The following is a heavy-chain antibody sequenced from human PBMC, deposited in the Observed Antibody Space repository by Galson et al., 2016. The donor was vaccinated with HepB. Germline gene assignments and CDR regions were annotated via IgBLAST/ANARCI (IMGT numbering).Heavy chain of an antibody. D-gene: IGHD4-23*01. Sequence: SETLSLTCTVSGGSISPYFWSWIRRPPGKGLEWIAYIYFSVTTNYNPSLKSRFTISLDTSKGQFSLKVTSVTAADSAAYYCARSYGGYAFDIWGQGTIVTVSS. CDR1: GGSISPYF. J-gene: IGHJ3*02. V-gene: IGHV4-59*01. CDR3: ARSYGGYAFDI. CDR2: IYFSVTT.